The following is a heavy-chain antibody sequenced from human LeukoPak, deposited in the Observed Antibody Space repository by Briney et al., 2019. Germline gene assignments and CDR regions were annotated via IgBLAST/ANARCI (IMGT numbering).Heavy chain of an antibody. Sequence: SETLSLTCAVYGGSFSGYYWSWIRQPPGKGLEWIGEINHSGSTNCNPSLKSRVTISVDTSKNQFSLKLSSVTAADTAVYYCARRDITMVRGVIINYYYYYYYMDVWGKGTTVTISS. J-gene: IGHJ6*03. CDR1: GGSFSGYY. CDR3: ARRDITMVRGVIINYYYYYYYMDV. V-gene: IGHV4-34*01. CDR2: INHSGST. D-gene: IGHD3-10*01.